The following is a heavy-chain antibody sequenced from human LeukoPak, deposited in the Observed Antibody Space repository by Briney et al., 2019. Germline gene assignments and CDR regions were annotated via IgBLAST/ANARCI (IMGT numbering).Heavy chain of an antibody. V-gene: IGHV4-39*01. CDR2: IYYSGST. J-gene: IGHJ4*02. CDR3: ARGCIASTGAFDC. CDR1: GGSVSSSGYY. D-gene: IGHD6-13*01. Sequence: SETLSLTCTVSGGSVSSSGYYWGWIRPPPGQGLVWIGIIYYSGSTYYNPSLKSRVSISVDTSKNQFSLNMTSVTAADTAVYFCARGCIASTGAFDCWGQGTLVTVSS.